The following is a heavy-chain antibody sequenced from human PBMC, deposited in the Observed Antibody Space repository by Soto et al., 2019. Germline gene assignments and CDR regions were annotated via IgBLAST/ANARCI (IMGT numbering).Heavy chain of an antibody. CDR3: ARVGGQLVISGAFDI. Sequence: SETLSLTCTVSGGSINSGGYYWSWIRQHPGKGLEWIGYIYYSGSTYYNPSLKSRVTISVDTSKNQFSLKLSSVTAADTAVYYCARVGGQLVISGAFDIWGQGTMVTVSS. CDR2: IYYSGST. V-gene: IGHV4-31*03. J-gene: IGHJ3*02. CDR1: GGSINSGGYY. D-gene: IGHD6-6*01.